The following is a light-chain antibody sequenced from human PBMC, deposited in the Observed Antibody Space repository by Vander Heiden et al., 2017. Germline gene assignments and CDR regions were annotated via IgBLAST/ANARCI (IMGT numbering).Light chain of an antibody. V-gene: IGKV3-11*01. J-gene: IGKJ4*01. CDR1: QSIRNY. CDR2: DTS. CDR3: QQRFSLIT. Sequence: EIVLTQSPDILSLSTGERATLSCRASQSIRNYLEWYQQKPGQSPRLLIYDTSNRASGIPDRFSCSGCWTDFTLTSSRREYDDFAVYYWQQRFSLITFGGGTKVDIK.